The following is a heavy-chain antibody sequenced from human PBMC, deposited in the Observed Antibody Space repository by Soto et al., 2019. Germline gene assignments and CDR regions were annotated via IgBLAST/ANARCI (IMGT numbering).Heavy chain of an antibody. Sequence: QVQLQESGPGLVKPSQTLSLTCTVSGGSISSGGYYWSWIRQHPGKGLEWIGYIYYSGSTYYNPSLKSRVTISVDTSKNQFSLKLSSVTAADTAVYYCARKHKSGWYSWYFDLWGRGTLVTVSS. D-gene: IGHD6-19*01. CDR1: GGSISSGGYY. V-gene: IGHV4-31*03. CDR2: IYYSGST. J-gene: IGHJ2*01. CDR3: ARKHKSGWYSWYFDL.